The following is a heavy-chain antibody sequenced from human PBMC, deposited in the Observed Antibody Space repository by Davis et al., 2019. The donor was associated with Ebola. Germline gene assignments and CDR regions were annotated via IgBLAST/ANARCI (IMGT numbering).Heavy chain of an antibody. CDR1: GGSFSGYY. D-gene: IGHD3-22*01. J-gene: IGHJ3*01. Sequence: PSETLSLTCAVYGGSFSGYYWSWIRQPPGKGLEWIGEINHSGSTNYNPSLKSRVTISVDTSKNQFSLKLSSVTAADTAVYYCATYYYDSCFWGQGTMVTVSS. CDR2: INHSGST. CDR3: ATYYYDSCF. V-gene: IGHV4-34*01.